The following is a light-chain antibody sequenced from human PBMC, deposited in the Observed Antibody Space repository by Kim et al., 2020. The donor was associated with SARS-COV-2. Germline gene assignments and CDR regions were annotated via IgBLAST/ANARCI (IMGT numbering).Light chain of an antibody. CDR3: SSYTKDTTWV. CDR2: DVR. V-gene: IGLV2-14*03. Sequence: QSALAQPASVSGFPGQSITISCSGAASDIGYYNSVSWFRQFPGKAPKLIIYDVRYRPSGVSSRFSGSKSGNTASLTISGLQAEDEADYYCSSYTKDTTWVFGGGTQLTVL. CDR1: ASDIGYYNS. J-gene: IGLJ3*02.